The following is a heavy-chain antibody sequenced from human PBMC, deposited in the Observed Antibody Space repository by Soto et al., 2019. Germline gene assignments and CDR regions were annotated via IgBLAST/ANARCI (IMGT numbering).Heavy chain of an antibody. CDR2: IYYSGST. D-gene: IGHD2-2*01. CDR3: ARDCISTSCYGGMDV. V-gene: IGHV4-31*03. CDR1: GGSISSGGYY. J-gene: IGHJ6*02. Sequence: QVQLQESGPGLVKPSQTLSLTCTVSGGSISSGGYYWSWIRQHPGKGLEWIGYIYYSGSTYYNPSLKSRVTRSVDTSKNQFSLKLSSVTAADTAVYYCARDCISTSCYGGMDVWGQGTTVTVSS.